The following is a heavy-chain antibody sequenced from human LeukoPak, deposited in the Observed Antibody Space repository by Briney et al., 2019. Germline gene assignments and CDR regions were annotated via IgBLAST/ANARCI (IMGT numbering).Heavy chain of an antibody. CDR2: INQSGST. D-gene: IGHD4-17*01. Sequence: SETLSLTCAVYGGSLSGYYWSWIRQPPGKGLEWIGEINQSGSTNYNPSLKSRVTISVDTSKNQFSLKLSSVTAADTAVYYCASYYGDYHRGVFDYWGQGTLVTVSS. V-gene: IGHV4-34*01. CDR3: ASYYGDYHRGVFDY. J-gene: IGHJ4*02. CDR1: GGSLSGYY.